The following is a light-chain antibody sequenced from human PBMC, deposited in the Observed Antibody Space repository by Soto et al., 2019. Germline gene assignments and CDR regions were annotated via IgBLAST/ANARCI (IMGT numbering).Light chain of an antibody. Sequence: EIVLTQSPGTLSLSPGERATLSCRASQSISSSYLAWYQHKPGQAPRLLIDGASSRATGIPDRFSGSGSGTDFTLTISRLEPEDFALYYCQQYATSPPTFGQGTKVEIK. CDR3: QQYATSPPT. CDR1: QSISSSY. J-gene: IGKJ1*01. CDR2: GAS. V-gene: IGKV3-20*01.